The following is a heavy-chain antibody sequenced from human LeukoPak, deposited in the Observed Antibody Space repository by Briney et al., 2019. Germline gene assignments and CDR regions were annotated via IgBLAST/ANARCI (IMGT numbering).Heavy chain of an antibody. J-gene: IGHJ3*02. Sequence: GESLKISCKGSGYSFTSYWIGWVRQLPGKGLEWMGIIYPGDSDTRYSPSFQGQVTISADKSISTAYLQWSSLKASDTAMYYCASPTRSSGWYWDPAFAFDIWGQGTMVTVSS. CDR1: GYSFTSYW. V-gene: IGHV5-51*01. CDR3: ASPTRSSGWYWDPAFAFDI. CDR2: IYPGDSDT. D-gene: IGHD6-19*01.